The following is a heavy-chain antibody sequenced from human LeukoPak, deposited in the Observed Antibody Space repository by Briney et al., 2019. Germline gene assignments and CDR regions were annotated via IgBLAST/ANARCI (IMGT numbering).Heavy chain of an antibody. V-gene: IGHV3-53*01. CDR1: GFTVSRNY. J-gene: IGHJ4*02. CDR2: TFSGGDT. Sequence: GGSLRLSCAASGFTVSRNYMSWVRQAPGKGLEWVSVTFSGGDTDYADSVKGRFAISRDNSKSTLYLQMNRLRAEDTGVYYCARAGPIDYWGQGTLVTVSS. CDR3: ARAGPIDY.